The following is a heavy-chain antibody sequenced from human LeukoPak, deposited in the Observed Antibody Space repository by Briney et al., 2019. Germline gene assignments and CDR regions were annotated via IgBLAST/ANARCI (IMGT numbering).Heavy chain of an antibody. CDR1: GYSISSGYY. Sequence: SETLSLTCAVSGYSISSGYYWGWIRQPPGKGLEWIGSIYHSGSTYYNPSLKSRVTISVDTSKNQFSQKLSSVTAADTAVYYCARLEDYFDYWGQGTLVTVSS. CDR2: IYHSGST. J-gene: IGHJ4*02. D-gene: IGHD1-1*01. V-gene: IGHV4-38-2*01. CDR3: ARLEDYFDY.